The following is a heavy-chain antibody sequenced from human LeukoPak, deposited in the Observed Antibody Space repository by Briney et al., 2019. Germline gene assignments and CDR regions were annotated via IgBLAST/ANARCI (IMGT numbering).Heavy chain of an antibody. CDR3: ASQISSIAAH. D-gene: IGHD6-6*01. CDR2: INHSGST. CDR1: GGSFSGYS. Sequence: SETLSLTCAVSGGSFSGYSWSWIRQPPGKGLEWIGEINHSGSTNYNPSLKSRVTISVDTSKNQFSLKLSSVTAADTAVYYCASQISSIAAHWGQGTLVTVSS. J-gene: IGHJ4*02. V-gene: IGHV4-34*01.